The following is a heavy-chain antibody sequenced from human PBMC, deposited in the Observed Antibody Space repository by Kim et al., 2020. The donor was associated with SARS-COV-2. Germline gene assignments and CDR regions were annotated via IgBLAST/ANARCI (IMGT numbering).Heavy chain of an antibody. CDR1: GGSISSSSYY. V-gene: IGHV4-39*07. CDR3: ARETGLQSTVAESDY. J-gene: IGHJ4*02. D-gene: IGHD4-4*01. CDR2: IYYSGST. Sequence: SETLSLTCTVSGGSISSSSYYWGWIRQPPGKGLEWIGSIYYSGSTYYNPSLKSRVTISVDTSKNQFSLKLSSVTAADTAVYYCARETGLQSTVAESDYWGQGTLVTVSS.